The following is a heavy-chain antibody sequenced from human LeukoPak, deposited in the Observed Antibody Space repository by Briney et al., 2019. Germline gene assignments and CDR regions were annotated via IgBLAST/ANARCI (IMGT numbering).Heavy chain of an antibody. CDR3: AKDLTYYYDSSGPY. J-gene: IGHJ4*02. D-gene: IGHD3-22*01. CDR2: LSSSGGIT. CDR1: GFTFYHLS. V-gene: IGHV3-23*01. Sequence: GALRLSRSGPGFTFYHLSLALVRQAPRKGLEWVPALSSSGGITYYADSVKGRFTIFRDNSKNTLYLQMNSLRAEDTAVYYCAKDLTYYYDSSGPYWGQGTLVTVSS.